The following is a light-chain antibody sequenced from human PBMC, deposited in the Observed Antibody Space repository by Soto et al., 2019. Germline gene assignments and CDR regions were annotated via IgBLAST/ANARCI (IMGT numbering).Light chain of an antibody. V-gene: IGKV1-39*01. CDR2: GAS. Sequence: ILLTQSPSSLSASVGDRVTITCRASQGISSGLAWYQQKPGEAPNLLIFGASTLQSGVPSRFSGSGSGTDFTLTISSLQPEDFATYYCQQSYSTLWTFGQGTKVDIK. CDR3: QQSYSTLWT. CDR1: QGISSG. J-gene: IGKJ1*01.